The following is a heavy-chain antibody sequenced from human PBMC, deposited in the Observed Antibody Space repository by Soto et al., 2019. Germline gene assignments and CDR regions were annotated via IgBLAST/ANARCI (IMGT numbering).Heavy chain of an antibody. CDR3: TPLGKRRGSYYYYGMDV. V-gene: IGHV3-15*07. J-gene: IGHJ6*02. CDR2: IKSKTDGGTT. Sequence: GGSLRLSCAASGFTFSNAWMNWVRQAPGKGLEWVGRIKSKTDGGTTDYAAPVKGRFTISRDDSKNTLYLQMNSLKTEDTAVYYCTPLGKRRGSYYYYGMDVWGQGTTVTVSS. D-gene: IGHD1-1*01. CDR1: GFTFSNAW.